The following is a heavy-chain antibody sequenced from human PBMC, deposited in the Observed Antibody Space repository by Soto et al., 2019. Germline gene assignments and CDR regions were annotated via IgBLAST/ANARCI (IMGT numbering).Heavy chain of an antibody. D-gene: IGHD1-26*01. CDR2: INGGNGNT. Sequence: QVQLVQSGAELKKPGASVRVSCKSSGNTFPNYAIHWVRQAPGQRPEWMGWINGGNGNTYYSENFQVRVTFTRDTSASTVYMELSSLRSEDTAIYYCARDDSGYSGSSSIDYFNYWGQGALVTASS. V-gene: IGHV1-3*01. J-gene: IGHJ4*02. CDR1: GNTFPNYA. CDR3: ARDDSGYSGSSSIDYFNY.